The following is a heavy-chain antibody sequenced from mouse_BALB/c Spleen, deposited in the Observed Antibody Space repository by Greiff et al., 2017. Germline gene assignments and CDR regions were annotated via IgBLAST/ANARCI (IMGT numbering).Heavy chain of an antibody. Sequence: EVQLQESGPGLVKPSQSLSLTCTVTGYSITSDYAWNWIRQFPGNKLEWMGYISYSGSTSYNPSLKSRISITRDTSKNQFFLQLNSVTTEDTATYYCAKGSGRLSSGYGYAMDYWGQGTSVTVSS. CDR3: AKGSGRLSSGYGYAMDY. D-gene: IGHD3-1*01. CDR1: GYSITSDYA. CDR2: ISYSGST. V-gene: IGHV3-2*02. J-gene: IGHJ4*01.